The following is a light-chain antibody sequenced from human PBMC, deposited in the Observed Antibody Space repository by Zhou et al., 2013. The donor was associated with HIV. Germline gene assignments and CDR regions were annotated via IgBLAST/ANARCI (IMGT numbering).Light chain of an antibody. J-gene: IGKJ3*01. CDR1: QSISHW. Sequence: DIQMTQSPTTLSASVGDRVTITCRASQSISHWLAWYQQKPGRAPQLLIYKASYLESGVPSRFSGSGSATEFTLTISSLQPEDFATYYCQQSYSTPQTFGPGTKVDIK. CDR2: KAS. V-gene: IGKV1-5*03. CDR3: QQSYSTPQT.